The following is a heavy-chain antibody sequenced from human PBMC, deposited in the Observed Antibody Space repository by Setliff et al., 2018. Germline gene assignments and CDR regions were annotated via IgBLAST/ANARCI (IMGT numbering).Heavy chain of an antibody. V-gene: IGHV4-34*01. CDR3: AASRAYTGAVEEWFLPKTFDF. CDR1: GESFSNNY. J-gene: IGHJ4*02. D-gene: IGHD3-10*01. CDR2: SNHGGST. Sequence: PSETLSLTCSVYGESFSNNYWSWIRQTPGKGLGWIGESNHGGSTSYHPSLKSRLTMSIDTSKNQFSLKLSSVTAADAAPYYCAASRAYTGAVEEWFLPKTFDFWGQGSPVTVSS.